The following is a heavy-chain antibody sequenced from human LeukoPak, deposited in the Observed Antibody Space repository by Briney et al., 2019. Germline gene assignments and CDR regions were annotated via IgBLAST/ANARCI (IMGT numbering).Heavy chain of an antibody. Sequence: GGSLRLSCAASGFTLRSYWMSWVRQAPGKGLEWVANIKKDGGEKYYEDSVKGRFTISRDNAKNSLYLQMNSLRAEDTAVYYCAKERITMVRGVISGYYFDYWGQGTLVTVSS. CDR3: AKERITMVRGVISGYYFDY. V-gene: IGHV3-7*03. CDR2: IKKDGGEK. D-gene: IGHD3-10*01. J-gene: IGHJ4*02. CDR1: GFTLRSYW.